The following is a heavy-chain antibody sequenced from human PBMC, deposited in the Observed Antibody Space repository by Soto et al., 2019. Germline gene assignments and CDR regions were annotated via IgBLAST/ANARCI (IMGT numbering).Heavy chain of an antibody. CDR3: AADHYYDILTGYYSDYYYYVDF. V-gene: IGHV3-48*01. CDR1: GFTFRSYS. J-gene: IGHJ6*03. D-gene: IGHD3-9*01. Sequence: PGGLLRLSCAASGFTFRSYSMHWVSKAQGKGLEWVSYISSSSSTIYYADSVKGRFTISRDNAKNSLYLQMNSLRAEDTAVYYCAADHYYDILTGYYSDYYYYVDFWGKGTTVTGS. CDR2: ISSSSSTI.